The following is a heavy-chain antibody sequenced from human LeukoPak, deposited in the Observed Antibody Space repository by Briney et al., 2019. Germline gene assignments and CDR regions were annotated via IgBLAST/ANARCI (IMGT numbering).Heavy chain of an antibody. CDR3: ARSLVLRFLEWWEGHDAFDI. Sequence: PGGSLRLSCAASGFTFSSYAMHWVRQAPGKGLEYVSAISSNGGSTYYANSVKGRFTISRDNSKNTLYLQMGSPRAEDMAVYYCARSLVLRFLEWWEGHDAFDIWGQGTMVTVSS. V-gene: IGHV3-64*01. J-gene: IGHJ3*02. CDR2: ISSNGGST. D-gene: IGHD3-3*01. CDR1: GFTFSSYA.